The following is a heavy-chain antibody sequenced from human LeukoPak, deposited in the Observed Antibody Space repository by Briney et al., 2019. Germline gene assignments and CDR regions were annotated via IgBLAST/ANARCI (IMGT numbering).Heavy chain of an antibody. CDR1: GFTFSSYT. Sequence: PGGSLRLSCAASGFTFSSYTMSWVRQAPGKGLEWVANIKQDGSEKYYVDSVKGRFTISRDNAKNSLYLQMNSLRAEDTAVYYCARALLAEEDYWGQGTLVTVSS. CDR3: ARALLAEEDY. V-gene: IGHV3-7*03. D-gene: IGHD3-3*02. J-gene: IGHJ4*02. CDR2: IKQDGSEK.